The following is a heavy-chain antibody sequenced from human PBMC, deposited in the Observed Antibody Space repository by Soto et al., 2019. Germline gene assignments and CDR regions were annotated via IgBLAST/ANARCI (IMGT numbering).Heavy chain of an antibody. CDR3: ASTRTTKGCRGGTCYSGYYYYYMDV. Sequence: QVQLQQWGAGLLKPSETLSLTCAVYGGCFSGYYWSWIRQPPGKGLEWIGEINHSGSTNYNPSLKSRATISVDTSKNQFSLELSSVTAADTAVYYRASTRTTKGCRGGTCYSGYYYYYMDVWGKGTTVTFSS. J-gene: IGHJ6*03. CDR1: GGCFSGYY. D-gene: IGHD2-15*01. V-gene: IGHV4-34*01. CDR2: INHSGST.